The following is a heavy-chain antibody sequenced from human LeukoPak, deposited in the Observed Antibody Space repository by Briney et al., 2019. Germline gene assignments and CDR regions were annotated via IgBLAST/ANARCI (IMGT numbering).Heavy chain of an antibody. Sequence: SETLSLTCTVSGGSISSYYWGWIRQPPGKGLEWIGSIYYSGSTYYNPSLKSRVTISVDTSKNQFSLKLSSVTAADTAVYYCARVGVGSRLWWWSFDAFDIWGQGTMVTVSS. CDR2: IYYSGST. CDR1: GGSISSYY. CDR3: ARVGVGSRLWWWSFDAFDI. V-gene: IGHV4-39*07. D-gene: IGHD2-21*01. J-gene: IGHJ3*02.